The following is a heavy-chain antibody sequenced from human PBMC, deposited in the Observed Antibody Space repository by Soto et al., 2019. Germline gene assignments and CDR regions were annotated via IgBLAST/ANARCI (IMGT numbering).Heavy chain of an antibody. Sequence: SCAASGFSFSSYAMSWVRQAPGKGLEWVSGISGGGGSTDYADSVKGRFTISRDNSKNTLYLQLNSLRAEDTAVYYCAKGSGAVAGPYWGQGTLDTVSS. CDR3: AKGSGAVAGPY. D-gene: IGHD6-19*01. V-gene: IGHV3-23*01. CDR2: ISGGGGST. CDR1: GFSFSSYA. J-gene: IGHJ4*02.